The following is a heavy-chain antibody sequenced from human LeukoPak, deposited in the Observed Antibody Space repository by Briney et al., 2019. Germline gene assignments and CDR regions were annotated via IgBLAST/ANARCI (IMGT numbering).Heavy chain of an antibody. V-gene: IGHV3-9*01. CDR2: ISWNSGSI. D-gene: IGHD3-9*01. Sequence: GRSLRLSCAASGFTFDDYAMHWARQAPGKGLEWVSGISWNSGSIGYADSVKGRFTISRDNAKNSLYLQMNSLRAEDTALYYCAKGADILTGYSYYFDYWGQGTLVTVSS. CDR1: GFTFDDYA. J-gene: IGHJ4*02. CDR3: AKGADILTGYSYYFDY.